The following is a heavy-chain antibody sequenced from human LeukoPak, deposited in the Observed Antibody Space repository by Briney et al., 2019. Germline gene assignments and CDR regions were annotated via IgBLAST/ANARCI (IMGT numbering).Heavy chain of an antibody. CDR2: IYYSGNT. D-gene: IGHD1-26*01. CDR3: ARGGSPDTLKIFDY. CDR1: GGSISSYY. V-gene: IGHV4-59*01. Sequence: PSETLSLTCTVSGGSISSYYWSWIRQPPGKGLEWIGYIYYSGNTNYNPSLKSRVTISVDTSKNQFSLKLSSVTAADTAVYYCARGGSPDTLKIFDYWGQGTLVTVSS. J-gene: IGHJ4*02.